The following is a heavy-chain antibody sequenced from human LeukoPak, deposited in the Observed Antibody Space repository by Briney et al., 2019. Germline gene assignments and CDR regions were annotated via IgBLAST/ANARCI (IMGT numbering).Heavy chain of an antibody. CDR3: ARDRCSGGTCYSTEVHWFDP. J-gene: IGHJ5*02. CDR2: ISSSSSTI. Sequence: GGSLRLSCAASGFTFSSYSMNWVRQAPGKGLEWVSYISSSSSTIYYADSVKGRFTISRDNAKNSLYLQMNSLRAEDTAMYYCARDRCSGGTCYSTEVHWFDPWGQGTLVTVSS. D-gene: IGHD2-15*01. V-gene: IGHV3-48*04. CDR1: GFTFSSYS.